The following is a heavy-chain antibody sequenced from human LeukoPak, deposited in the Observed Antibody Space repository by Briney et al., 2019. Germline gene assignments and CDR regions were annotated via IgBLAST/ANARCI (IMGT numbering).Heavy chain of an antibody. CDR2: ISSSRSSI. J-gene: IGHJ5*02. CDR3: ARDGEVGVGRWFDP. V-gene: IGHV3-21*01. CDR1: GFTFSSYT. D-gene: IGHD1-26*01. Sequence: GGSLRLSCAASGFTFSSYTMNWVRQAPGKGLEWVSSISSSRSSIYYADSMKGRFTISRDNAKNSLYLQMNSLRAEDTAVYYCARDGEVGVGRWFDPWGQGTLVTVSS.